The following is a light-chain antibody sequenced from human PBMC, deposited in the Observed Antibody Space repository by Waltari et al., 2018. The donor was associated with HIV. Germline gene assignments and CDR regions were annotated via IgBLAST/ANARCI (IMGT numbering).Light chain of an antibody. J-gene: IGLJ3*02. Sequence: QSALTQPRSVSGSPGQSVTLSCTGASSAVGFYNYVSWYQQHPGKAPKLMIYDVNKRPSGVPDRFSGSKSGNTASLTISGLQAEDEADYYCCSYAGSFWVFGGGTKLTVL. CDR3: CSYAGSFWV. V-gene: IGLV2-11*01. CDR1: SSAVGFYNY. CDR2: DVN.